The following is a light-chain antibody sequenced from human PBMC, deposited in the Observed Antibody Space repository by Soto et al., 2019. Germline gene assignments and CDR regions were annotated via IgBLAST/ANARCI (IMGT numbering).Light chain of an antibody. V-gene: IGKV3-11*01. CDR3: QQRSNWPLT. Sequence: EIVLTQSPGTLSLSPGERATLSCRASQSFSSYLAWYQQKPGQAPRLLIYDASNRATGIPARFSGSGSGTDFTLTISSLEPEDFAVYYCQQRSNWPLTFGGGTKVDNK. CDR1: QSFSSY. J-gene: IGKJ4*01. CDR2: DAS.